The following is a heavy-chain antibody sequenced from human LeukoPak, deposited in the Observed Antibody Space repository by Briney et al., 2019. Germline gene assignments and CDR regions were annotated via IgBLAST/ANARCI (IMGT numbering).Heavy chain of an antibody. D-gene: IGHD2-2*01. CDR1: GFIFSTYS. V-gene: IGHV3-48*02. CDR2: ISSTSSTI. J-gene: IGHJ4*02. Sequence: GGSLRLSCAASGFIFSTYSMNWVRQAPGKGLEWVSYISSTSSTIYYADSVEGRFTISRDNAKNSLSLEMTSLGDEDTDVYYCARERVPAADWGQGTLATVSS. CDR3: ARERVPAAD.